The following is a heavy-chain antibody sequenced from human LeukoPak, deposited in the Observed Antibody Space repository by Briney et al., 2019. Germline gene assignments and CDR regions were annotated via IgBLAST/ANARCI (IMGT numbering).Heavy chain of an antibody. D-gene: IGHD3-3*01. CDR1: GGSISSGGYY. J-gene: IGHJ5*02. V-gene: IGHV4-39*01. CDR3: ARQRIWASIFGVVGGNWFDP. Sequence: SETLSLTCTVSGGSISSGGYYWSWIRQPPGKGLEWIGSIYYSGSTYYNPSLKSRVTISVDTSKNQFSLKLSSVTAADTAVYYCARQRIWASIFGVVGGNWFDPWGQGTLVTVSS. CDR2: IYYSGST.